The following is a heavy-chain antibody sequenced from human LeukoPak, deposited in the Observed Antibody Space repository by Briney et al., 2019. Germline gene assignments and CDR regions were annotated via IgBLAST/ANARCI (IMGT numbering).Heavy chain of an antibody. CDR1: GGSISSSSYY. CDR2: IYYSGST. D-gene: IGHD5-24*01. Sequence: SETLSLTCTVSGGSISSSSYYWGWIRQPPGKGLEWIGSIYYSGSTYYNPSLKSRVTISVDTSKNQFSLKLSSVTAADTAVYYCARRWGFRWLQSSELFVFDYWGQGTLVTVSS. J-gene: IGHJ4*02. CDR3: ARRWGFRWLQSSELFVFDY. V-gene: IGHV4-39*01.